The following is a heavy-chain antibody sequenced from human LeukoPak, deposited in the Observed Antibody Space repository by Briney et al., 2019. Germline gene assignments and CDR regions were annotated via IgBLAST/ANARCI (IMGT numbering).Heavy chain of an antibody. D-gene: IGHD5-18*01. J-gene: IGHJ4*02. Sequence: PGGSLRLSCAASGFTFSSYGLHWVRQAPGKGLEWVAVIWYDGSNKYYADSVKGRFTISRDNSKNTLYLQMNSLKAEDTAVYYCAREGTAMVRVFDYWGQGTLVTVSS. CDR1: GFTFSSYG. CDR2: IWYDGSNK. V-gene: IGHV3-33*08. CDR3: AREGTAMVRVFDY.